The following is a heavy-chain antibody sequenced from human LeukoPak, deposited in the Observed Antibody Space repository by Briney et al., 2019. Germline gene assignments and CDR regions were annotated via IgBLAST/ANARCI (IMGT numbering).Heavy chain of an antibody. CDR2: IYYSGST. J-gene: IGHJ6*02. D-gene: IGHD3-22*01. CDR1: GGSIRSSSYY. CDR3: ARLSMRSGMDV. V-gene: IGHV4-39*01. Sequence: SETLSLTCTVSGGSIRSSSYYWGWIRQPPGKGLEWIGSIYYSGSTYYDPSLKSRVTISVDTSKNQFSLKLSSVTAADTAVYYCARLSMRSGMDVWGQGTTVTVSS.